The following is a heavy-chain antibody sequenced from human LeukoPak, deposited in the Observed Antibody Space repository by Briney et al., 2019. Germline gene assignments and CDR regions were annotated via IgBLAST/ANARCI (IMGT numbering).Heavy chain of an antibody. CDR1: GGSISSSSYY. Sequence: SETLSLTCTVSGGSISSSSYYWGWIRQPPGKGLEWIGSIYYSGSTYYNPSLKSRVTISVDTSKNQFSLKLSSVTAADTAVYYCARELRFLEWLSYYYYYMDVWGKGITVTVSS. V-gene: IGHV4-39*07. D-gene: IGHD3-3*01. J-gene: IGHJ6*03. CDR2: IYYSGST. CDR3: ARELRFLEWLSYYYYYMDV.